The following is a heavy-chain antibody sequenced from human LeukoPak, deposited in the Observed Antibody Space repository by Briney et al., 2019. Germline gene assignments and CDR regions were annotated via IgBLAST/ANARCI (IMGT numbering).Heavy chain of an antibody. D-gene: IGHD3-9*01. Sequence: SETLSLTCTVSSGSISSYYWRWIRQPAGKGLEWIGRIYTSGNNNYNPSLKSRITMSLDTSKNQFSLKLSSVTAADTAVYYCARDYDKGFDSWGQGALVTVSS. CDR3: ARDYDKGFDS. CDR1: SGSISSYY. J-gene: IGHJ4*02. CDR2: IYTSGNN. V-gene: IGHV4-4*07.